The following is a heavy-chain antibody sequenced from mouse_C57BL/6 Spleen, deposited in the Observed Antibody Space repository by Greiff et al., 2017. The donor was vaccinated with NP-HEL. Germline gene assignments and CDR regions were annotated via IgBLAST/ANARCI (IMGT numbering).Heavy chain of an antibody. Sequence: VQLQQSGPELVKPGASVKISCKASGYSFTDYNMNWVKQSNGKSLEWIGVINTNYGTTSYNQKFKGKATLTVDQSSSTAYMQLNSLTSEDSAVYYCARKGNYDYDYAMDYWGQGTSVTVSS. CDR3: ARKGNYDYDYAMDY. J-gene: IGHJ4*01. CDR1: GYSFTDYN. V-gene: IGHV1-39*01. D-gene: IGHD2-4*01. CDR2: INTNYGTT.